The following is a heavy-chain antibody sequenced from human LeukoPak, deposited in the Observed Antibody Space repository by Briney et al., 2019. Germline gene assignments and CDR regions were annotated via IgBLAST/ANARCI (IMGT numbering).Heavy chain of an antibody. CDR2: MSINSGLK. CDR3: AREFEYRTSGVGY. J-gene: IGHJ4*02. V-gene: IGHV3-21*01. D-gene: IGHD6-6*01. CDR1: GFTFSSYS. Sequence: GGSLRLSCAASGFTFSSYSMNWVRQAPGKGLEWVSSMSINSGLKYHADSVKGRFTISRDNAKNSLYLQMNSLRAEDTAVYYCAREFEYRTSGVGYWGQGTLVTVSS.